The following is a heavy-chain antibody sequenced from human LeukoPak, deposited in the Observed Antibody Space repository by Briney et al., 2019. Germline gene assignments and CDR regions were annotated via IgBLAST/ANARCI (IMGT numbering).Heavy chain of an antibody. V-gene: IGHV1-18*01. CDR1: GYTFTSYG. Sequence: ASVKVSCKASGYTFTSYGISWVRQAPGQGLEWMGWISAYNGNTNYAQKLQGRVTMTTDTSTSTAYMELRSLRSDDTAVYYCARSIVVVPAAMYYYYYGMGVWGQGTTVTVSS. J-gene: IGHJ6*02. D-gene: IGHD2-2*01. CDR2: ISAYNGNT. CDR3: ARSIVVVPAAMYYYYYGMGV.